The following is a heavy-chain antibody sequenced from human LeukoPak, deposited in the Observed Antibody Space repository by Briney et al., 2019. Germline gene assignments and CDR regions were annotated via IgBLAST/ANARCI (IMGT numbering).Heavy chain of an antibody. J-gene: IGHJ4*02. CDR1: GFTFSNAW. Sequence: GGSLRLSCAASGFTFSNAWMSWVRQAPGKGLEWVAVISYDGSNKYYADSVKGRFTISRDNSKNTLYLQMNSLRAEDTAVYYCAKNEEMATINYWGQGTLVTVSS. CDR2: ISYDGSNK. CDR3: AKNEEMATINY. D-gene: IGHD5-24*01. V-gene: IGHV3-30*18.